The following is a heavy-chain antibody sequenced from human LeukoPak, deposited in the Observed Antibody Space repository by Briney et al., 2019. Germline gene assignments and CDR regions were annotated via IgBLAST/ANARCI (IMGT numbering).Heavy chain of an antibody. Sequence: SETLSLTCAVYGGSFSGCYWSWIRQPPGKGLEWIGEINHSGSTNYNPSLKSRVTISADTSKNQFSLKLSSVTAADTAVYYCASRGYCSSTSCPNWFDPWGQGTLVTVSS. CDR2: INHSGST. D-gene: IGHD2-2*01. V-gene: IGHV4-34*01. CDR3: ASRGYCSSTSCPNWFDP. J-gene: IGHJ5*02. CDR1: GGSFSGCY.